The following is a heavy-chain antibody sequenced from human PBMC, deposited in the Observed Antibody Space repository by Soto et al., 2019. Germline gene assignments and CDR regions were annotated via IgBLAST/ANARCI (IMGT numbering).Heavy chain of an antibody. V-gene: IGHV1-69*13. D-gene: IGHD3-3*01. CDR1: GGTFSSYA. J-gene: IGHJ6*02. CDR2: IIPIFGTA. CDR3: ARSQYGITIFGVVIRRPYYYYGMDV. Sequence: SVKVSCKASGGTFSSYAISWVRQAPGQGLEWMGGIIPIFGTANYAQKFQGRVTITADESTSTAYMELSSLRSEDTAVYYCARSQYGITIFGVVIRRPYYYYGMDVWGQGTTVTVSS.